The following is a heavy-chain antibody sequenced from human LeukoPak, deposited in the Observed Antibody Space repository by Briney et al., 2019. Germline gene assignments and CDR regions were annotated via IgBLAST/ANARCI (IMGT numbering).Heavy chain of an antibody. J-gene: IGHJ5*02. CDR3: AKEAQYSPRGGIDP. D-gene: IGHD5-18*01. V-gene: IGHV3-30*14. CDR1: GFSFSNYP. Sequence: PGGSLRLSCAASGFSFSNYPIHWVRQAPGKGLEWMATISPDGTSKFYVASVGGRFTLSRDSSNNILHLQINSLRDDDTAVYYCAKEAQYSPRGGIDPWGQGTLVTVSS. CDR2: ISPDGTSK.